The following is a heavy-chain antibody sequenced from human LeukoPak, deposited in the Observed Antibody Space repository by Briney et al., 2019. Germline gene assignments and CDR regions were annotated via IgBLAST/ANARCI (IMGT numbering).Heavy chain of an antibody. V-gene: IGHV1-2*02. CDR1: GYTFTRCY. Sequence: SVKLSCKASGYTFTRCYMHWVRQAPGQGLELMGCINPNSDDTKYAQKFQGGVTMTRDTSISTAYMELSRLRSDDTAVYYCARDTPSATMIVVSTDGAFEIWGQGTMVTVSS. CDR2: INPNSDDT. J-gene: IGHJ3*02. CDR3: ARDTPSATMIVVSTDGAFEI. D-gene: IGHD3-22*01.